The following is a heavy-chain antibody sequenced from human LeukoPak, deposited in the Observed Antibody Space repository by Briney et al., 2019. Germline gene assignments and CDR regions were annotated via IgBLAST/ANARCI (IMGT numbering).Heavy chain of an antibody. CDR3: AKKEGNLDWLDY. CDR1: GFTFSSYA. V-gene: IGHV3-30*02. D-gene: IGHD3-9*01. Sequence: PGGSLRLSCAASGFTFSSYAMSWVRPAPGKGLDWVAYIRYDGSNKQYADSVKGRFTISRDNSRNTLYLQMNSLRTEDTAVYYCAKKEGNLDWLDYWGQGTLVTVSS. J-gene: IGHJ4*02. CDR2: IRYDGSNK.